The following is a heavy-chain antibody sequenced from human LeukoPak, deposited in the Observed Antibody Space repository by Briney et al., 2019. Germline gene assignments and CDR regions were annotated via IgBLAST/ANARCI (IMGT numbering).Heavy chain of an antibody. CDR3: ARAFFPGIAAAGTGY. V-gene: IGHV3-23*01. CDR2: IGGSGTNT. Sequence: PGGSLRLSCAASGFTFSSYAMAWVRQAPGKGLEWVSAIGGSGTNTYYADSVKGRFTISRDNSKNTLYLQINSLRAEDTAVYYCARAFFPGIAAAGTGYWGQGTLVTVSS. CDR1: GFTFSSYA. D-gene: IGHD6-13*01. J-gene: IGHJ4*02.